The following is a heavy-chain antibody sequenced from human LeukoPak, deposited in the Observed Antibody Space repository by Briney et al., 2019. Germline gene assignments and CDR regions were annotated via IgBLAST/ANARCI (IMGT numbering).Heavy chain of an antibody. Sequence: PGRSLRLSCAASGFTFSSYGMHWVRQAPGKGLEWVAVISYDGSNKYYADSVKGRFTISRDNSKKTLYLQMNSLRAEDTAVYYCAKDFTAMADYYYYGMDVWGQGTTVTVSS. CDR2: ISYDGSNK. CDR1: GFTFSSYG. J-gene: IGHJ6*02. CDR3: AKDFTAMADYYYYGMDV. V-gene: IGHV3-30*18. D-gene: IGHD5-18*01.